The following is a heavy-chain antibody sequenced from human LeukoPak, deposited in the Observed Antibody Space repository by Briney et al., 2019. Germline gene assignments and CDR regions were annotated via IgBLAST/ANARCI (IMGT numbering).Heavy chain of an antibody. Sequence: SVKVSCKASGGTFSSYAISWVRQAPGQGLEWMGRIIPILGIANYAQKFQGRVTITADKSTSTAYMELSSLRSEDTAVYYCARDNSYYYGSGSYYPDYWGQGTLVTVSS. CDR2: IIPILGIA. J-gene: IGHJ4*02. V-gene: IGHV1-69*04. D-gene: IGHD3-10*01. CDR1: GGTFSSYA. CDR3: ARDNSYYYGSGSYYPDY.